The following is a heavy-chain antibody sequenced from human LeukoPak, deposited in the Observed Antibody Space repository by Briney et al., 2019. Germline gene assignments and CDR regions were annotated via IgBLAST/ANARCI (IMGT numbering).Heavy chain of an antibody. CDR3: ARRTPDYYYYYMDV. CDR1: GFTFGSYA. CDR2: ISGSGGST. J-gene: IGHJ6*03. Sequence: GSLRLSCAASGFTFGSYAMSWVRQTPGKGLEWVSTISGSGGSTYYADSVKGRFTISRDNSKNTLYLQMNSLRAEDTAVYYCARRTPDYYYYYMDVWGKGTTVTVSS. V-gene: IGHV3-23*01.